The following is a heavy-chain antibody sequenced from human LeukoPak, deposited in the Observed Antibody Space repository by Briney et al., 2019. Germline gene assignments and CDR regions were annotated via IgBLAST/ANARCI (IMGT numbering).Heavy chain of an antibody. J-gene: IGHJ4*02. D-gene: IGHD1-7*01. CDR3: VRENLEFDY. CDR1: GFTFSSYS. CDR2: ISRSSSTI. Sequence: GGSLRLSCAVSGFTFSSYSMSWVRQAPGKGLEWVSYISRSSSTIYYADSVKGRFTISRDNAKNSLYLQMNSLRDEDTAVYYCVRENLEFDYWGQGTLVTVSS. V-gene: IGHV3-48*02.